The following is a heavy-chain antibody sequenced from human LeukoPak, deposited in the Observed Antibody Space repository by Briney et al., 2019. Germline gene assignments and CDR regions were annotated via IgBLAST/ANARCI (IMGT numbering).Heavy chain of an antibody. V-gene: IGHV3-23*01. Sequence: HPGGSLRLSCAASGFTFSSYAMSWVRQAPGKGLEWVSGISGSGGSTYYADSVKGRFTISRDNSKNTLYLQMSSLRAEDTAVYYCAKDHFTMARGVIITWLDYWGQGTLVTVSS. J-gene: IGHJ4*02. CDR1: GFTFSSYA. CDR2: ISGSGGST. D-gene: IGHD3-10*01. CDR3: AKDHFTMARGVIITWLDY.